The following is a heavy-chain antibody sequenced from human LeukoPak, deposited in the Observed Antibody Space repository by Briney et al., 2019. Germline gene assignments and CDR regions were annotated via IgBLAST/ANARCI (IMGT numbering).Heavy chain of an antibody. CDR1: GGSISSSSYY. CDR2: IYYSGSP. D-gene: IGHD6-13*01. Sequence: SETLSLTCTVSGGSISSSSYYWGGIRQPPGKGLEWIGSIYYSGSPYYNPSLKSRVTISVDTSKNHFSLKPSSVTAADTAVYYCSGMPRLSSSLFRYEFDYWGQGTLVTVSS. J-gene: IGHJ4*02. V-gene: IGHV4-39*02. CDR3: SGMPRLSSSLFRYEFDY.